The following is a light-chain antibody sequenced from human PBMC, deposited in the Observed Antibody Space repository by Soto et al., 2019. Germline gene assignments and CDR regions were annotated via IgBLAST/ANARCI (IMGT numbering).Light chain of an antibody. CDR2: DVS. Sequence: QSALTQPASVSGSPGQSITISCTGTSSDVGGYNYVSWYQQHPGKAPKLMIYDVSNRPSGVSNRFSGSKSGNTASLTISGLQAEDEADDYRSSYTCSSYVFGTGTKVTVL. CDR1: SSDVGGYNY. J-gene: IGLJ1*01. CDR3: SSYTCSSYV. V-gene: IGLV2-14*01.